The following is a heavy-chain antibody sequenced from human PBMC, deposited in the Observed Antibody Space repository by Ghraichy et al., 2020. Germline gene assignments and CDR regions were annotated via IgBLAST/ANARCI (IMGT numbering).Heavy chain of an antibody. D-gene: IGHD5-18*01. J-gene: IGHJ4*02. CDR3: AHSVYSSGVFDY. CDR2: NYWDDDK. V-gene: IGHV2-5*02. Sequence: SGPTLVKPTQTLTLTCTFSGFSLSTSGVGVHWIRQPPGEALEWLAVNYWDDDKRYSPSLKNRLTITKDTSKNQVVLTVTNMDPVDTATYYCAHSVYSSGVFDYWGQGTLVTVSS. CDR1: GFSLSTSGVG.